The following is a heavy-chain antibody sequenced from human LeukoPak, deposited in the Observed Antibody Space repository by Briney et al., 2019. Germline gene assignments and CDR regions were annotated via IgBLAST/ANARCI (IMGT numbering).Heavy chain of an antibody. CDR1: GGSISSYY. CDR2: INHSGST. CDR3: ARGIGVGATTLDY. D-gene: IGHD1-26*01. J-gene: IGHJ4*02. V-gene: IGHV4-34*01. Sequence: SETLSLTCTVSGGSISSYYWSWIRQPPGKGLEWIGEINHSGSTNYNPSLKSRVTISVDTSKNQFSLKLSSVTAADTAVYYCARGIGVGATTLDYWGQGTLVTVSS.